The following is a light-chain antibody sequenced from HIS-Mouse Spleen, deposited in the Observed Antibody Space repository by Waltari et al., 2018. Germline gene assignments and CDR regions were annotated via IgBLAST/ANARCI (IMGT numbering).Light chain of an antibody. V-gene: IGLV1-47*01. CDR3: AAWDDSLSGPNWV. Sequence: QSVLTQPPSASGTPGQRVTISCSGSSSNLGSNYVYWYQQLPGTAPKLLIYRNKQRPSGVPDRFSGSKSGTSASLAISGLRSEDEADYYCAAWDDSLSGPNWVFGGGTKLTVL. CDR1: SSNLGSNY. J-gene: IGLJ3*02. CDR2: RNK.